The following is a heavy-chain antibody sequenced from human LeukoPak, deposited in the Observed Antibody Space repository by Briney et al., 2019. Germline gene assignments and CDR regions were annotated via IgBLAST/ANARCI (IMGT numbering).Heavy chain of an antibody. V-gene: IGHV4-59*12. CDR1: GGSISSYY. D-gene: IGHD3-22*01. CDR3: ARDRHYYDSSGYYSAAFDI. Sequence: SETLSLTCTVSGGSISSYYWSWIRQPPGKGLEWIGYIYYSGSTNYNPSLKSRVTIPVDTSKNQFSLKLSSVTAADTAVYYCARDRHYYDSSGYYSAAFDIWGQGTMVTVSS. CDR2: IYYSGST. J-gene: IGHJ3*02.